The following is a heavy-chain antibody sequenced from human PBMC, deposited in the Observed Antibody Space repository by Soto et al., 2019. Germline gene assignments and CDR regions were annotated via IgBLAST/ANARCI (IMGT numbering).Heavy chain of an antibody. J-gene: IGHJ4*02. V-gene: IGHV3-33*01. Sequence: ESGGGVVQPGRSLRLSCAASGFTFSSSGMHWVRQAPGKGLEWVAIIWYDGSKKYYADSAKGRFTISRDNSKNTVYLQMNSLRAEDTAVYYCARAPFTIYDTSGYYDYWGQGTLVTVSS. CDR2: IWYDGSKK. CDR3: ARAPFTIYDTSGYYDY. CDR1: GFTFSSSG. D-gene: IGHD3-22*01.